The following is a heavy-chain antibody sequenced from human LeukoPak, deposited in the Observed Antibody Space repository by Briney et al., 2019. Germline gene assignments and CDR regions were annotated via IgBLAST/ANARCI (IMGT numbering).Heavy chain of an antibody. CDR3: ARGRRRVVVVAARDPSFDY. CDR2: IYYSGST. Sequence: SETLSLTCTVSGGSISSSSYYWGWIRQPPGKGLEWIGSIYYSGSTYYNPSLKSRVTISVDTSKNQFSLKLSSVTAADTAVYYCARGRRRVVVVAARDPSFDYWGQGTLVTVSS. CDR1: GGSISSSSYY. V-gene: IGHV4-39*01. J-gene: IGHJ4*02. D-gene: IGHD2-15*01.